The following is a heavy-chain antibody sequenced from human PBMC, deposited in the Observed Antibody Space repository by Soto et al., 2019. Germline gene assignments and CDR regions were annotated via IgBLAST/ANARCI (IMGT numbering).Heavy chain of an antibody. J-gene: IGHJ5*02. CDR2: ISYDGSNK. D-gene: IGHD3-10*01. Sequence: GSLRLSCAASGFTFSSYAMHWVRQAPGKGLEWVAVISYDGSNKYYADSVKGRFTISRDNSKNTLYLQMNSLRAEDTAVYYCAKDRSTYYLVPPFDPWDQGTLVTVSS. CDR3: AKDRSTYYLVPPFDP. CDR1: GFTFSSYA. V-gene: IGHV3-30-3*01.